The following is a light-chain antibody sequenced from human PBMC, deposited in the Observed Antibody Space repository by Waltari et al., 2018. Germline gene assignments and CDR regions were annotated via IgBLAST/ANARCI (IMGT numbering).Light chain of an antibody. V-gene: IGKV3-15*01. Sequence: EIVMTQSPGTLSVSPGARATLSCRASQSVSSKLAWYQQKPGQAPRLLIYAASTRATGIPARFSGSGSGTEFTLSISSLQSEDFAVYYCQQYNKWPQLTFGGGTKVEIK. CDR2: AAS. CDR1: QSVSSK. J-gene: IGKJ4*01. CDR3: QQYNKWPQLT.